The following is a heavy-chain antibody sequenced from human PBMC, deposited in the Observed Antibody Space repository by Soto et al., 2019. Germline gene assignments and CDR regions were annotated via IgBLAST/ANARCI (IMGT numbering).Heavy chain of an antibody. D-gene: IGHD6-13*01. V-gene: IGHV3-33*01. CDR1: GFTFSSYG. CDR2: IWYDGSNK. Sequence: QVQLVESGGGVVQPGRSLRLSCAASGFTFSSYGMHWVRQAPGKGLEWVAVIWYDGSNKYYADSVKGRFTISRDNSKNTLYLPMNSLRAEDTAVYYCARDLTPIAAAGTGYYGMDVWGQGTTVTVSS. CDR3: ARDLTPIAAAGTGYYGMDV. J-gene: IGHJ6*02.